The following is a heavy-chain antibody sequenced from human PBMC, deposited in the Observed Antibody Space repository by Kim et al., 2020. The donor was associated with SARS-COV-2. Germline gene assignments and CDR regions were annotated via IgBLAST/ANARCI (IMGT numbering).Heavy chain of an antibody. CDR1: GGSISSSNW. D-gene: IGHD6-13*01. V-gene: IGHV4-4*02. Sequence: SETLSLTCAVSGGSISSSNWWSWVRQPPGKGLEWIGEIYHSGSTNYNPSLKSRVTISVDKSKNQFSLKLSSVTAADTAVYYCARDNEAAAGTGNYYYGMDVWGQGTTVTVSS. J-gene: IGHJ6*02. CDR3: ARDNEAAAGTGNYYYGMDV. CDR2: IYHSGST.